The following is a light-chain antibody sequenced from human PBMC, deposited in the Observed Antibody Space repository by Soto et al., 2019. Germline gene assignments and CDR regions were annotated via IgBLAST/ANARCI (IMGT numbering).Light chain of an antibody. Sequence: DIQMTQSPSSLSASVGDRVTITCRARQGLSGHLAWYQQKPGKDPQLLIYVASTLPSGVPSRFSGSGSGADFTLTISSLQPEDVATYYCQNYYSAPLTFGGGTKLEIK. CDR2: VAS. V-gene: IGKV1-27*01. CDR1: QGLSGH. CDR3: QNYYSAPLT. J-gene: IGKJ4*01.